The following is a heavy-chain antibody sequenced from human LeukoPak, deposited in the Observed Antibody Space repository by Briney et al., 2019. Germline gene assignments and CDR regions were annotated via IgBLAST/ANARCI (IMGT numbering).Heavy chain of an antibody. V-gene: IGHV4-61*01. Sequence: SETLSLTCTVSGGSISSSSYYWSWIRQPPGKGLEWIGYIYYSGSTNYNPSLKSRVTISVDTSKNQFSLKLSSVTAADTAVYYCAREPHNYYDSSHAYYYMDVWGKGTTVTISS. CDR2: IYYSGST. CDR1: GGSISSSSYY. J-gene: IGHJ6*03. CDR3: AREPHNYYDSSHAYYYMDV. D-gene: IGHD3-22*01.